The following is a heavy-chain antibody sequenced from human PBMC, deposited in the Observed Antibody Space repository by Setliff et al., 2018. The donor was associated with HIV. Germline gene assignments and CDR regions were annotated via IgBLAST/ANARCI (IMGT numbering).Heavy chain of an antibody. D-gene: IGHD1-7*01. CDR3: TRDYAFDWNSVMDV. J-gene: IGHJ6*03. CDR1: GFTFSSYR. CDR2: ISSSSSYI. Sequence: PGGSLRLSCAASGFTFSSYRMNWVRQAPGKGLEWVSSISSSSSYIYYADSVKGRFTISRDNAKNSLYLQMNSLRAEDTAVYYCTRDYAFDWNSVMDVWGKGTTVTV. V-gene: IGHV3-21*01.